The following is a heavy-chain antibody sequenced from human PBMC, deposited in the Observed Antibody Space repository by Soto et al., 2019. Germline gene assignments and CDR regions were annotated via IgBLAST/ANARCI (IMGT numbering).Heavy chain of an antibody. CDR3: ARPPSRGDYEGYFDY. V-gene: IGHV5-51*01. CDR1: GYRFTSYW. J-gene: IGHJ4*02. CDR2: IYPGDSDT. Sequence: PGDSLKISCQGSGYRFTSYWIDLGRPPPGKGLEWMGIIYPGDSDTRYSPSFQGQVTISADKSISTAYLQWSSLKASDTAMYYYARPPSRGDYEGYFDYWGQVNLITLSS. D-gene: IGHD2-21*02.